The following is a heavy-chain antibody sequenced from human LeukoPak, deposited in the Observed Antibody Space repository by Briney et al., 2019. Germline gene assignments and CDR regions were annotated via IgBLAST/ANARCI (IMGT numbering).Heavy chain of an antibody. D-gene: IGHD1-26*01. Sequence: ASVKVSCKASGYTFTSYGISWVRQAPGQGLEWMGWISAYNGNTTYAQKFQGRVTMTRDTSTSTVYIELSSLRSEDTAVYYCAKGGWELRSPHGAFDIWGQGTMVTVSS. CDR1: GYTFTSYG. CDR3: AKGGWELRSPHGAFDI. V-gene: IGHV1-18*01. CDR2: ISAYNGNT. J-gene: IGHJ3*02.